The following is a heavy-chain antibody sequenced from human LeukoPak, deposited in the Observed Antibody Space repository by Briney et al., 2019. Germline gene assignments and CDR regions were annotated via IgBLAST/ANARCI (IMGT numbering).Heavy chain of an antibody. J-gene: IGHJ4*02. CDR2: IKSKTDGGTT. CDR1: GFTFSNAW. Sequence: GGSLRLSCAASGFTFSNAWMSWVRQAPGKGLEWVGRIKSKTDGGTTEYAASVKGRFTISRDDSKSIAYLQMNSLKTEDTAVYYCTRALSRGGYSGYDYDDYWGQGTLVTVSS. D-gene: IGHD5-12*01. V-gene: IGHV3-15*01. CDR3: TRALSRGGYSGYDYDDY.